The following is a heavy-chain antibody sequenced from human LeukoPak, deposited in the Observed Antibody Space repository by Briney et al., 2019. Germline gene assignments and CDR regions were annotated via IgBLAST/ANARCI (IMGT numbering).Heavy chain of an antibody. CDR3: ARGWLAETIMVTPYNY. V-gene: IGHV1-69*13. J-gene: IGHJ4*02. Sequence: GASVKVSCKASGGTFISYAISWVRQAPGQGLEWMGGIIPIFGTANYAQKFQGRVTITADESTSTAYMELSSLRSEDTAVYYCARGWLAETIMVTPYNYWGQGTLVTVSS. CDR2: IIPIFGTA. CDR1: GGTFISYA. D-gene: IGHD4-23*01.